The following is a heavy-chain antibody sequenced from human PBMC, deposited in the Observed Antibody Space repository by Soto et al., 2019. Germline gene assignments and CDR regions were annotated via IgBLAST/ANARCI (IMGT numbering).Heavy chain of an antibody. Sequence: APVQVSCEPAGRTLSSNARTCVRQALGQGLEWMGGIILIFGTANYAQKFQGRVTITADESTSTAYMELSSLGSEDTALYYCAGTIQLPYYPGMAVWGQGTTVTVS. CDR3: AGTIQLPYYPGMAV. D-gene: IGHD1-7*01. CDR1: GRTLSSNA. V-gene: IGHV1-69*13. J-gene: IGHJ6*02. CDR2: IILIFGTA.